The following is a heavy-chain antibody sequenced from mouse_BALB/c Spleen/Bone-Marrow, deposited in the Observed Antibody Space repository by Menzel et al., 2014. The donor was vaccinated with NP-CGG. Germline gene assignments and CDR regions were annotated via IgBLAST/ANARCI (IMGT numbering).Heavy chain of an antibody. D-gene: IGHD1-1*01. CDR2: ITSGGGYI. CDR3: TRAHYDSSPYYAMDY. CDR1: GFTFSSYT. Sequence: EVQLVESGGGLVKPGGSLKVSCAASGFTFSSYTMSWVRQTPEKRLEWVATITSGGGYIYYTDSLKGRFTISRDNAKDTLYLQISSLKSEDSATYYCTRAHYDSSPYYAMDYWGQGTSVTVSS. V-gene: IGHV5-6-4*01. J-gene: IGHJ4*01.